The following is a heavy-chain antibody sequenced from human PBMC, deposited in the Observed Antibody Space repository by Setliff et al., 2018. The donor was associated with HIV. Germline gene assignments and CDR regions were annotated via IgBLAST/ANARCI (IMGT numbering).Heavy chain of an antibody. J-gene: IGHJ3*02. D-gene: IGHD6-13*01. Sequence: GGSLRLSCAASEFTVSTNYMSWVRQAPVKGLEWVSLIYSGGSTYYTDSVMGRFTISRDNSKNTLYLQMNNLRAEDTAVYYCARAAKTPYSSSWSIPGAFDIWGQGTMVTVSS. CDR1: EFTVSTNY. CDR2: IYSGGST. CDR3: ARAAKTPYSSSWSIPGAFDI. V-gene: IGHV3-53*01.